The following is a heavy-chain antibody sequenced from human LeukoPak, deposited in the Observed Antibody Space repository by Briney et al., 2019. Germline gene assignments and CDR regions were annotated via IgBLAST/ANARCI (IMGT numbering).Heavy chain of an antibody. V-gene: IGHV4-59*01. CDR3: ARYVWGSYPTFEDY. D-gene: IGHD3-16*02. J-gene: IGHJ4*02. CDR1: GGSISSYY. Sequence: SETLSLTCTVSGGSISSYYWSWIRQPPGKGLERIGYIYYSGSTNYNPSLKSRVTISVDTSKNQFSLKLSSVTAADTAVYYCARYVWGSYPTFEDYWGQGTLVTVSS. CDR2: IYYSGST.